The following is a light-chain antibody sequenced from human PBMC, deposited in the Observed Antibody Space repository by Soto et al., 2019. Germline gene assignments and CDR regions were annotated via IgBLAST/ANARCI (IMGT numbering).Light chain of an antibody. CDR3: AAWDDSLWV. Sequence: QSVLTQPPSASGTPGQRVTISCSGSSPNIGSNYVYWYQQLPGTAPKLLIYRNNQRPSGVPDRFSGSKSGTSASLAISGLRSEDEADYYCAAWDDSLWVFGGGTKVTVL. V-gene: IGLV1-47*01. CDR2: RNN. CDR1: SPNIGSNY. J-gene: IGLJ3*02.